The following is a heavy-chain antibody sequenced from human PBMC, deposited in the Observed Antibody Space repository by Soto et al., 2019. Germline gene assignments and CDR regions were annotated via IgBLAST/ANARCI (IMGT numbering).Heavy chain of an antibody. Sequence: TSVKVCCKASRFTFTSSSMQSLRQARGQRLEWIGWIVVGSGNTNYAQKFQERVTITRDMSTSTAYMELSSLRSEDTAVYYCAAAYSSGAAYWGQGTLVTVSS. CDR3: AAAYSSGAAY. V-gene: IGHV1-58*02. J-gene: IGHJ4*02. CDR1: RFTFTSSS. CDR2: IVVGSGNT. D-gene: IGHD6-19*01.